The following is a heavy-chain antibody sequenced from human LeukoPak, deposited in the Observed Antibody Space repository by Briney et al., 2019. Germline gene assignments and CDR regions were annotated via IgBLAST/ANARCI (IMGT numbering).Heavy chain of an antibody. D-gene: IGHD3-22*01. J-gene: IGHJ3*02. CDR1: GFTFDDYA. V-gene: IGHV3-9*01. Sequence: PGRSLRLSCAASGFTFDDYAMHWVRQAPGKGLEWVSGISWNSGSIGYADSVKGRFTTSRDNAKNSLYLQMNSLRAEDTALYYCAKSLSYYYDSSGGGAFDIWGQGTMVTVSS. CDR3: AKSLSYYYDSSGGGAFDI. CDR2: ISWNSGSI.